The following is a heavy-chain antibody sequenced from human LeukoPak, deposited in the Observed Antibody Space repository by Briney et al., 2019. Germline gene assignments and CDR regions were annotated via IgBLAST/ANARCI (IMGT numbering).Heavy chain of an antibody. CDR3: ARDRRMVRGVIPYFDY. V-gene: IGHV1-18*01. J-gene: IGHJ4*02. CDR2: ISAYNGNT. CDR1: GGTFSSYA. Sequence: ASVKVSCKASGGTFSSYAISWVRQAPGQGLEWMGWISAYNGNTNYAQKLQGRVTMTTDTSTSTAYMELRSLRSDDTAVYYCARDRRMVRGVIPYFDYWGQGTLVTVSS. D-gene: IGHD3-10*01.